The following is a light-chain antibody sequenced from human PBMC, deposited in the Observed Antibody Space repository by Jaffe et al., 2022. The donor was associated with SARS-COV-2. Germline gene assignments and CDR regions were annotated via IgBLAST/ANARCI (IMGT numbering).Light chain of an antibody. J-gene: IGKJ2*01. V-gene: IGKV3-11*01. Sequence: EIVLTQSPATLSLSPGERATLSCRASQSVSSYLAWYQQKPGQAPRVLIYDASNRATGIPARFSGRGSGTDFTLTISSLEPEDFAVYYCQMRSNWGYTFGQGTKLEIK. CDR3: QMRSNWGYT. CDR2: DAS. CDR1: QSVSSY.